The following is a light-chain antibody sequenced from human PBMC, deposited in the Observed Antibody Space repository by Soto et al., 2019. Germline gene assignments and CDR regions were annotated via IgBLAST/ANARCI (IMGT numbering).Light chain of an antibody. J-gene: IGLJ3*02. CDR2: EVT. V-gene: IGLV2-14*01. CDR1: YSDIGAYNY. CDR3: TSYTDNKTGV. Sequence: QSALTQPPSASGSPGQSVTIPCTGTYSDIGAYNYVSWYQQRPGEAPKLIIYEVTNRPSGVSNRFSGSKSGNMASLTISGLQAEDEADYYCTSYTDNKTGVFGGGTKVTVL.